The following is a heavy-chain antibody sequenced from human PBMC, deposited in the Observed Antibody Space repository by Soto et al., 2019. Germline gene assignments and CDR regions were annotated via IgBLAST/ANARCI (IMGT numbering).Heavy chain of an antibody. Sequence: HVQLVQSGAEVKKPGASVKVSCKASGYTFTSYAMHWVRQAPGQRSEWMGWISAGNGNTKYSQEFQGRVTITRDTSANTAYMELSSLRSEDTAVYYCERGELVPDYWGQGTLVTVSS. CDR3: ERGELVPDY. J-gene: IGHJ4*02. V-gene: IGHV1-3*01. CDR2: ISAGNGNT. CDR1: GYTFTSYA. D-gene: IGHD6-13*01.